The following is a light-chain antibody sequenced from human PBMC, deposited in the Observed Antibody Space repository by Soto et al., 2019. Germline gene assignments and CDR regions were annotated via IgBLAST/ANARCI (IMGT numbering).Light chain of an antibody. V-gene: IGKV3-11*01. J-gene: IGKJ5*01. Sequence: ELVMTQSPATRSVSPGDRATISCRASQSFRGLLAWYQQQPCQAPRLLIYDAYNRATGIPPRFSGSGSGTDFTLTISSLEPEDLAVYYCQQRSNWPTIPFGQGTRLEIK. CDR1: QSFRGL. CDR3: QQRSNWPTIP. CDR2: DAY.